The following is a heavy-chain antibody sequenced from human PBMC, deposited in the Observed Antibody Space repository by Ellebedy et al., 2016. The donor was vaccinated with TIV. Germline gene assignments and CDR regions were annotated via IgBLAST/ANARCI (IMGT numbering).Heavy chain of an antibody. V-gene: IGHV3-15*07. CDR2: IKSKTFDGAT. J-gene: IGHJ4*02. CDR1: GFTFSNVW. Sequence: GESLKISCAASGFTFSNVWTNWVRRAPGKGLEWVGRIKSKTFDGATEYAAPVKGRFTISRDDSKNTLYLQMDSLNTEDTAVYYCTTDDFGSGRGGWGDYWGQGTLVTVSS. CDR3: TTDDFGSGRGGWGDY. D-gene: IGHD3-10*01.